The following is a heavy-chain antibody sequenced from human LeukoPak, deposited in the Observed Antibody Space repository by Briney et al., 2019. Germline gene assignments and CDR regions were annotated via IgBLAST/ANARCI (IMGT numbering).Heavy chain of an antibody. CDR1: GFTFDDYR. D-gene: IGHD1-26*01. CDR2: ISWDGVNT. J-gene: IGHJ1*01. V-gene: IGHV3-43*01. CDR3: AKDSETYSRFFQY. Sequence: PGGSLRLSCAASGFTFDDYRMHWVRQAPGKGLEWVSLISWDGVNTYYADSLKGRFSISRDNSKNSLYLQMNSLRTEDTALYYCAKDSETYSRFFQYWGQGTLVTVSS.